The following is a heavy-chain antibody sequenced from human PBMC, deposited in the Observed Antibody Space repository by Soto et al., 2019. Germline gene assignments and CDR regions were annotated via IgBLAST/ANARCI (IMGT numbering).Heavy chain of an antibody. Sequence: GASVKVSCKASGYTFTSYGISWVRQAPGQGLEWMGWINPYNGNTNYAQKPQGRVTMTTDTSTSTAYMELRSLRSDDTAVYYCARDPVGGNWFDPWGQGTLVTVSS. CDR3: ARDPVGGNWFDP. V-gene: IGHV1-18*01. CDR1: GYTFTSYG. D-gene: IGHD1-26*01. J-gene: IGHJ5*02. CDR2: INPYNGNT.